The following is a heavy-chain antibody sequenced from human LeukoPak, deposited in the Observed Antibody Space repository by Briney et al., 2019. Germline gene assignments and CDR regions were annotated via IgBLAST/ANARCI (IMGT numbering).Heavy chain of an antibody. D-gene: IGHD6-13*01. J-gene: IGHJ6*02. CDR2: SYYSGST. Sequence: SETLSLTCTDSVGSVSSGSYYWSWIRQPPRNGLESNVYSYYSGSTNYHTPLRRRVTISVDKSKDQFSLKLSSVTAADTAVYYCARDGHRDNSSSWYSPYYYYYGMDVWGQGTTVTVSS. CDR1: VGSVSSGSYY. V-gene: IGHV4-61*01. CDR3: ARDGHRDNSSSWYSPYYYYYGMDV.